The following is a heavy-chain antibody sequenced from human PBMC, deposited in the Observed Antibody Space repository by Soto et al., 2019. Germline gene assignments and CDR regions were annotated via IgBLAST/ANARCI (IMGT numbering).Heavy chain of an antibody. Sequence: GGSRRLSCAASGFTFRGYGMHWVRQAPVNGQEVVAVIWYYLSNKYYADSVKGRFTISRYNSKRTLYLQMNSLRAYYTALYYFVREPQCSGGVCYGSGYWGQGT. V-gene: IGHV3-33*01. CDR2: IWYYLSNK. CDR1: GFTFRGYG. D-gene: IGHD2-15*01. J-gene: IGHJ4*02. CDR3: VREPQCSGGVCYGSGY.